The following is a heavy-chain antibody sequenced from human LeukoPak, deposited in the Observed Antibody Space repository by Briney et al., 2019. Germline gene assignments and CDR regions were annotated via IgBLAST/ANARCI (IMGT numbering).Heavy chain of an antibody. CDR2: IYYTGII. CDR3: ARECPDFDWLSYFDY. J-gene: IGHJ4*02. Sequence: PSETLSLTCSVSGGSISSYYWAWIRQPPGKGLEWIGFIYYTGIISHNPSLKSRVTISVDTSKNQFSLKLSSVTAADTAVYYCARECPDFDWLSYFDYWGQGTLVTVSS. CDR1: GGSISSYY. D-gene: IGHD3-9*01. V-gene: IGHV4-59*12.